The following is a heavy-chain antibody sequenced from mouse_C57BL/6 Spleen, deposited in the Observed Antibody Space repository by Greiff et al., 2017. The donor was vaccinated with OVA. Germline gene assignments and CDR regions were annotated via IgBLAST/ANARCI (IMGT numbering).Heavy chain of an antibody. CDR1: GYAFSSSW. Sequence: VQLQQSGPELVKPGASVKISCKASGYAFSSSWMNWVKQRPGKGLEWIGRIYPGDGDTNYNGKFKGKATLTADKSSSTAYMQLRSLTSEDSAVYFCARLLRSRYFDVWGTGTTVTVSS. CDR3: ARLLRSRYFDV. CDR2: IYPGDGDT. J-gene: IGHJ1*03. D-gene: IGHD1-1*01. V-gene: IGHV1-82*01.